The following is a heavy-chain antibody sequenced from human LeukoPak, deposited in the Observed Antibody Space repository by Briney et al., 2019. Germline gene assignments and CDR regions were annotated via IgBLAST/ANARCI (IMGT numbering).Heavy chain of an antibody. CDR2: IIPIFGTA. J-gene: IGHJ3*02. Sequence: SVKVSCKASGGTFSSYAISWVRQAPGQGLEWMGGIIPIFGTANYAQKFQGRVTITADESTSTAYMELSSLRSEDTAVYYCARVSPSMIVVVIGAFDIWGQGTMVTVSS. CDR1: GGTFSSYA. CDR3: ARVSPSMIVVVIGAFDI. D-gene: IGHD3-22*01. V-gene: IGHV1-69*13.